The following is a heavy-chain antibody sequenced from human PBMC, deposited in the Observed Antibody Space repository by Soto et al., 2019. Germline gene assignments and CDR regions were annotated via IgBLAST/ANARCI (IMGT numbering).Heavy chain of an antibody. CDR1: GGSISSYY. Sequence: SETLSLTCTVSGGSISSYYWSWIRQPPGKGLEWIGYIYYSGTTNYNPSLKSRVTISVDTSKNQFSLKLSSVTAADTAVYYCARVWGYAFDFWGQGTMVTVSS. D-gene: IGHD7-27*01. J-gene: IGHJ3*01. CDR3: ARVWGYAFDF. CDR2: IYYSGTT. V-gene: IGHV4-59*08.